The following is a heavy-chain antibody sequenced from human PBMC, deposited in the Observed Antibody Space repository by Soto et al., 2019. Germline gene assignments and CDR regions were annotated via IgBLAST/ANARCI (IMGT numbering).Heavy chain of an antibody. V-gene: IGHV1-2*02. Sequence: ASVKVSCKTSGYTFTGYYLHWVRQAPGQGLEWMGWVNPNSDGTSYAQKFQGRVTMTTDTSITTTYMELSRLRSDDTAVYYCAREYTSGYDYWGQGTLVTVSS. CDR3: AREYTSGYDY. J-gene: IGHJ4*02. CDR2: VNPNSDGT. CDR1: GYTFTGYY. D-gene: IGHD3-22*01.